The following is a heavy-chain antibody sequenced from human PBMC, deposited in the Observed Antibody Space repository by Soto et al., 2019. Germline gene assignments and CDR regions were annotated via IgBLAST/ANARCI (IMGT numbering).Heavy chain of an antibody. Sequence: RRLSCAASGFSFSRHGMHWVRQAPGKGLEWVAVISYDGSNQDYADSVKGRFSISRDNSKNTVYLQMNSLRVEDSAVYYCARDRSSTYYYYGMDLWGQGTTVTVSS. CDR2: ISYDGSNQ. CDR1: GFSFSRHG. CDR3: ARDRSSTYYYYGMDL. D-gene: IGHD6-19*01. J-gene: IGHJ6*02. V-gene: IGHV3-30-3*01.